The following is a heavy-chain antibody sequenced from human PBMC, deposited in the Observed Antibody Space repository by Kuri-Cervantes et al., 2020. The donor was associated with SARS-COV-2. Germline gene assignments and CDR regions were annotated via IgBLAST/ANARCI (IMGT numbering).Heavy chain of an antibody. V-gene: IGHV1-2*04. J-gene: IGHJ6*02. CDR2: INPNSGGT. Sequence: ASVKVSCKASGYAFTGYYMHWVRQAPGQGLEWMGWINPNSGGTNYAQKFQGWVTMTRDTSISTAYMELSRLRSDDTAVYYCARALGYCSSTSCSYLDYYYYGMDVWGQGTTVTVSS. D-gene: IGHD2-2*01. CDR3: ARALGYCSSTSCSYLDYYYYGMDV. CDR1: GYAFTGYY.